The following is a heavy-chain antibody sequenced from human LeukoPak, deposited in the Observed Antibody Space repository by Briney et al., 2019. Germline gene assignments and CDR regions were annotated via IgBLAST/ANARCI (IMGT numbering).Heavy chain of an antibody. CDR3: ARFLREYYYGSGTRPGTFDI. V-gene: IGHV3-20*01. Sequence: GGSLRLSCAASGFTFDDYGMSWVRHAPGKGLEWVSGMNWNGGRTVYADSGKGRFTISRENAKNSLYLQMNSLRAEDTALYHCARFLREYYYGSGTRPGTFDIWGQGTMVTVSS. CDR1: GFTFDDYG. D-gene: IGHD3-10*01. J-gene: IGHJ3*02. CDR2: MNWNGGRT.